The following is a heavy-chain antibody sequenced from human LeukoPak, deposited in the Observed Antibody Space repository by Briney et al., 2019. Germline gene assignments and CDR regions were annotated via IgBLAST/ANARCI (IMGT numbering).Heavy chain of an antibody. CDR1: GGTFSTFS. CDR2: IIPIFRTS. CDR3: ATGTPTTSHY. Sequence: ASVKVSCKPSGGTFSTFSFSWVRQAPGQGLEWMGRIIPIFRTSSYAHKFQGRLTIITDDSTGTAYMELSSLGPEDTAVYYCATGTPTTSHYWGQGTLVTVSS. D-gene: IGHD4-17*01. J-gene: IGHJ4*02. V-gene: IGHV1-69*05.